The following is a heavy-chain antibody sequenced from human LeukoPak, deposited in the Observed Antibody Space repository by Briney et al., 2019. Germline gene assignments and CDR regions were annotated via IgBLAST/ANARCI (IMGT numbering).Heavy chain of an antibody. J-gene: IGHJ3*02. CDR2: ITGNGVIT. CDR3: ARDSRIVVVPAAKSDAFDI. D-gene: IGHD2-2*01. CDR1: GFTFSSYA. V-gene: IGHV3-23*01. Sequence: GGSLRLSCAASGFTFSSYAMSWVRQAPGKGLEWVSGITGNGVITYHADSVKGRFTISRDNAKNSLYLQMNSLRAEDTAVYYCARDSRIVVVPAAKSDAFDIWGQGTMVTVSS.